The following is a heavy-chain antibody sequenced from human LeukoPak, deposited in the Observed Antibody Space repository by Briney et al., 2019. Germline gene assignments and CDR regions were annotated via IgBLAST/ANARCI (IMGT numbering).Heavy chain of an antibody. J-gene: IGHJ4*02. CDR1: GYTLTSYD. CDR3: ARGVVYAILGVYYFDY. V-gene: IGHV1-8*01. Sequence: ASVKVSCKASGYTLTSYDINWVRQATGQGLEWMGWMNPNSGNTGYAQKFQGRVTMTRNTSISTAYMELSSLRSEDTAVYYCARGVVYAILGVYYFDYWGQGTLVTVSS. CDR2: MNPNSGNT. D-gene: IGHD2-8*02.